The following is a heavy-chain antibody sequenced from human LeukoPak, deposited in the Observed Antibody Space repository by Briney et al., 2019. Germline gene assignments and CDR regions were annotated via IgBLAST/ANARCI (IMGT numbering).Heavy chain of an antibody. CDR3: ARGGSSWYYPYFDY. D-gene: IGHD6-13*01. V-gene: IGHV3-64*01. Sequence: GGSLRLSCAASGFTFSSYAMHWVRRAPGKGLEYVSTISGNGGSTYYANSVKGRFTISRDNSKNTLYLQMGSLRAEDMAVYYCARGGSSWYYPYFDYWGQGTLVTVSS. CDR1: GFTFSSYA. J-gene: IGHJ4*02. CDR2: ISGNGGST.